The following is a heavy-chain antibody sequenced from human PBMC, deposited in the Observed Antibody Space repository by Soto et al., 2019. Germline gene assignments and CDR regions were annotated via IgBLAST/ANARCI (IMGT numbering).Heavy chain of an antibody. J-gene: IGHJ4*02. CDR3: ARIHTIFGVVIIHPIPRYFDF. Sequence: PSETLSLTCAVYGGSFSGYYWSWIRQPPGKGLEWIGEINHSGSTNYNPSLKSRVTISVDTSKNQFSPKLSSVTAADTAVYYCARIHTIFGVVIIHPIPRYFDFWGQGTLVTVSS. V-gene: IGHV4-34*01. CDR2: INHSGST. CDR1: GGSFSGYY. D-gene: IGHD3-3*01.